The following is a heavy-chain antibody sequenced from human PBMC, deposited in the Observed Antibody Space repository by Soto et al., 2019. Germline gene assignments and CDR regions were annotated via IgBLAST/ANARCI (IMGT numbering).Heavy chain of an antibody. CDR1: GGSISGSSYY. Sequence: SETLSLTCTVSGGSISGSSYYWGWIRQPPGKGLEWIGTIYYTGRTYYNPSLKSRVTISVDTSKNQFSLKVSSVTAADTAVYYCARNTKHPMLDYYFDYWGPRPLVPVSS. CDR2: IYYTGRT. J-gene: IGHJ4*02. V-gene: IGHV4-39*01. D-gene: IGHD1-1*01. CDR3: ARNTKHPMLDYYFDY.